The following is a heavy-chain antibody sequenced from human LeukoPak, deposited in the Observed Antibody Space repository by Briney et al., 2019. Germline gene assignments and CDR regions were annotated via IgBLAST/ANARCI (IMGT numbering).Heavy chain of an antibody. CDR3: ARGREYYYDSSGYYYFDY. CDR2: IYYSGST. Sequence: PSQTLSLTCTVSGGSISSGGYYWSWIRQHPGKGLEWIGYIYYSGSTYYNPSLKSRVTISVDTSKNQFSLKLSSVTAADTAVYYCARGREYYYDSSGYYYFDYWGQGTLVTVSS. J-gene: IGHJ4*02. CDR1: GGSISSGGYY. V-gene: IGHV4-31*03. D-gene: IGHD3-22*01.